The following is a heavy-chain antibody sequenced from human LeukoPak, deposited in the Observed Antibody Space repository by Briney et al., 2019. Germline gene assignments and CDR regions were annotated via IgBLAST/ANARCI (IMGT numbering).Heavy chain of an antibody. CDR2: ISGSGGST. V-gene: IGHV3-23*01. CDR1: GFTFSSYA. Sequence: GGSLRLSCAASGFTFSSYAMSWVRQAPGKGLEWVSAISGSGGSTYYGDSVKGRFTICRDNSKNTLYLQMNSLRAEETAVYYCAKGQVYYYYMDVWGKGTTVTVPS. J-gene: IGHJ6*03. CDR3: AKGQVYYYYMDV.